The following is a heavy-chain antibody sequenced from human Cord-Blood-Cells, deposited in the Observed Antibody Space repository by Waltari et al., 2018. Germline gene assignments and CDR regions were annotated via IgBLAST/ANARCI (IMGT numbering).Heavy chain of an antibody. CDR2: IYPGDSDT. D-gene: IGHD3-3*01. CDR1: GYSFTSYW. CDR3: ARRSYYDFWSGYRGAFDI. V-gene: IGHV5-51*03. Sequence: EVQLVQSGAEVKKPGESLKTSCKGSGYSFTSYWIGWVPQIPGNGLEWMGIIYPGDSDTRYSPSFQGQVTISADKSISTAYLQWSSLKASDTAMYYCARRSYYDFWSGYRGAFDIWGQGTMVTVSS. J-gene: IGHJ3*02.